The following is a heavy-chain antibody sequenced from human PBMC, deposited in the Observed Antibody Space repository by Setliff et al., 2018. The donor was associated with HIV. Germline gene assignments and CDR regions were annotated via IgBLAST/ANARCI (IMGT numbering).Heavy chain of an antibody. CDR1: GFTFSSYW. J-gene: IGHJ5*02. Sequence: PGGSLRLSCSGSGFTFSSYWMGWVRQAPGKGLEWVSFIRTKAYGGTTEYAASVEGRFSISRDDSKSIAYLQMNSLRTEDTAVYYCARGGRPTDEYVWFDPWGQGTLVTVSS. CDR3: ARGGRPTDEYVWFDP. D-gene: IGHD4-17*01. CDR2: IRTKAYGGTT. V-gene: IGHV3-49*04.